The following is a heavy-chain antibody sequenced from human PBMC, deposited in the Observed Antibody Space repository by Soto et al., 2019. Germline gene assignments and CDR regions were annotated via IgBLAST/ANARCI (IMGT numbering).Heavy chain of an antibody. Sequence: QVQLQESGPGLVKPSQTLSLTCTVSGGSISSGDYYWSWIRQPPGKGLEWIGYIYYSGNTYYNPSLNGRVTISVDTSKNQFSLKLSSVTAADTAVYYCASRAAMYGGNRDDAFDIWGQGTMVTVSS. V-gene: IGHV4-30-4*01. J-gene: IGHJ3*02. D-gene: IGHD2-15*01. CDR1: GGSISSGDYY. CDR2: IYYSGNT. CDR3: ASRAAMYGGNRDDAFDI.